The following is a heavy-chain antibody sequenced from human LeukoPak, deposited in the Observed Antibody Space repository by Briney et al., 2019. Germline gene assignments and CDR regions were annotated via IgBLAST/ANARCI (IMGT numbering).Heavy chain of an antibody. V-gene: IGHV4-39*01. CDR3: ARTGTSITLDRGYFDY. CDR1: GGSISSSSYY. Sequence: SETLSLTCTVSGGSISSSSYYWGWIRQPPGKGLEWIGSIYYSGSTYYNPSLKSRVTTSVDTSKNQFSLKLSSVTAADTAVYYCARTGTSITLDRGYFDYWGQGTLVTVSS. D-gene: IGHD3-10*01. J-gene: IGHJ4*02. CDR2: IYYSGST.